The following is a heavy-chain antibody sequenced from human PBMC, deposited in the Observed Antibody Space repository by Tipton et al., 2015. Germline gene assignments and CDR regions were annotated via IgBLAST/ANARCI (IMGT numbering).Heavy chain of an antibody. CDR2: ISASGGDT. V-gene: IGHV3-23*01. D-gene: IGHD2-21*01. J-gene: IGHJ6*02. CDR3: ARDGAAHVVNALDV. Sequence: SLRLSCVASGFPFSAHGLNWVRQAPGKGLEWVSSISASGGDTFYTGSVQGRFTISRDNSRNTVYLQMNNLRVDDTAVYYCARDGAAHVVNALDVWGQGTTVTVSS. CDR1: GFPFSAHG.